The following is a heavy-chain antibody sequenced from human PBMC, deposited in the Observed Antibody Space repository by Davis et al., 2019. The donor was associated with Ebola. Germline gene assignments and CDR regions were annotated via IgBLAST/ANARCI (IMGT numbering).Heavy chain of an antibody. V-gene: IGHV4-59*01. CDR2: IYYSGST. D-gene: IGHD6-13*01. J-gene: IGHJ4*02. Sequence: SETLSLTCSVSGGSISGYYWSWIRQPPGKGLEWIGSIYYSGSTNYNPSLESRVTISVDTSKNQFSLKLNSVTAADTAVYYCAREIAAAGYWGQGTLVTVSS. CDR1: GGSISGYY. CDR3: AREIAAAGY.